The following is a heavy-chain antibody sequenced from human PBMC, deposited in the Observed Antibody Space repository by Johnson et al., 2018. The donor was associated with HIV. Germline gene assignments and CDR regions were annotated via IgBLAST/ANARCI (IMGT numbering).Heavy chain of an antibody. CDR1: GFTFSSYA. CDR3: AKDPNYYDSSGYHTLPFDI. J-gene: IGHJ3*02. D-gene: IGHD3-22*01. Sequence: VQLVESGGGLVQPGGSLRLSCAASGFTFSSYAMSWVRQAPGKGLEWVSAISGSGGSTYYADSVKGRFTISRDNSKNTLYLQMNSLRAEDTAVYYCAKDPNYYDSSGYHTLPFDIWGQGTMVTVSS. V-gene: IGHV3-23*04. CDR2: ISGSGGST.